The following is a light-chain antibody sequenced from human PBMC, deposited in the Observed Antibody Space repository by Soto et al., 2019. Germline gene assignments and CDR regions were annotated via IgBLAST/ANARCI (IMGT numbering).Light chain of an antibody. V-gene: IGKV1-33*01. CDR1: QDNIDY. CDR3: QQYEYLPYT. CDR2: DTS. Sequence: DIQMTQSPSSLSASVGDRVTITCQASQDNIDYLSWYQQRPGKAPKLLIYDTSKLQTGVPSRFSGSGSGTDFSLTITSLQPEDIATYFCQQYEYLPYTFGQGTKLEI. J-gene: IGKJ2*01.